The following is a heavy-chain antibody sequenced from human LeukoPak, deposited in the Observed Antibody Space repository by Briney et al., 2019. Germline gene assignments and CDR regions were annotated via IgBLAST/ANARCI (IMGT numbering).Heavy chain of an antibody. CDR1: GYRFSTYW. CDR3: ARFGLTSSLDY. Sequence: GESLKISCKGSGYRFSTYWIAWVRQVPGKGLEWMGLIYPGDSDTRYSPSFQGQVTFSVDKSISTAYLQWSSLKASDTAMYYCARFGLTSSLDYWGQGTLVTVSS. D-gene: IGHD6-13*01. J-gene: IGHJ4*02. CDR2: IYPGDSDT. V-gene: IGHV5-51*01.